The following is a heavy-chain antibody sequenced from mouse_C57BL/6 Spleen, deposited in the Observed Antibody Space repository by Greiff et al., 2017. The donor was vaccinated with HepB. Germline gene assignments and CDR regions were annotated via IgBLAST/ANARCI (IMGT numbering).Heavy chain of an antibody. Sequence: VKVVESGAELVKPGASVKMSCKASGYTFTTYPIEWMKQNHGKSLEWIGNFHPYNDDTKYNEKFKGKATLTVEKSSSTVYLELSRLTSEDSAVYYCARGGLRLAMDYWGQGTSVTVSS. V-gene: IGHV1-47*01. D-gene: IGHD2-4*01. CDR1: GYTFTTYP. J-gene: IGHJ4*01. CDR3: ARGGLRLAMDY. CDR2: FHPYNDDT.